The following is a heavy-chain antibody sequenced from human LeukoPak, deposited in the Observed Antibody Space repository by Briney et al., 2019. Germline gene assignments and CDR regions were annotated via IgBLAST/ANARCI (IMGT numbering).Heavy chain of an antibody. CDR2: IKQDGSEK. Sequence: GGSLRLSCAASGFTFSSYWMSWVRQAPGKGLEWVANIKQDGSEKYYVDSVKGRFTISRDNAKDSLYLQMNSLRAGDTAVYYCARVVVNSYDAFDIWGQGTMVTVSS. CDR1: GFTFSSYW. J-gene: IGHJ3*02. CDR3: ARVVVNSYDAFDI. D-gene: IGHD2-2*01. V-gene: IGHV3-7*01.